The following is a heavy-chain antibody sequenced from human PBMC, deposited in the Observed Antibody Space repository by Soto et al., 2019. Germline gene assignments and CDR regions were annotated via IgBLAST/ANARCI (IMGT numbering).Heavy chain of an antibody. V-gene: IGHV4-34*01. CDR2: INHSGST. CDR1: GGSFSGYY. D-gene: IGHD4-17*01. J-gene: IGHJ6*02. Sequence: LSLTCAVYGGSFSGYYWSWIRQPPVNGLEWIGEINHSGSTNYNPSLKSRVTISVDTSKNQFSLKLSSVTAADTAVYYCARGATVTTPTPKYYYYYGMDVWGQGTTVTVSS. CDR3: ARGATVTTPTPKYYYYYGMDV.